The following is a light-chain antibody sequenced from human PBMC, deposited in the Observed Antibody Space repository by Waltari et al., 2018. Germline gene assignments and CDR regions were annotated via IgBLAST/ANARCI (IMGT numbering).Light chain of an antibody. CDR3: LQHNSYPYT. Sequence: DIQMTQSPSSLSASVGDTVTITCRASQGISSYLNLFQQRPGKAPKLLIYAATTLQSGVPSRFSGSGSGTEFTLIISSLQPEDFATYYCLQHNSYPYTFGQGTKVEIK. CDR1: QGISSY. J-gene: IGKJ2*01. CDR2: AAT. V-gene: IGKV1-17*01.